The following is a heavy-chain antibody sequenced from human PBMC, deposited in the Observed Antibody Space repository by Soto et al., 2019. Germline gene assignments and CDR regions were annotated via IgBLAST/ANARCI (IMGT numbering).Heavy chain of an antibody. CDR1: GESFSEYY. CDR3: ARVRPPPATGGGGWDTDS. Sequence: QVQLQQWGAGLLKPSETLSLACAVDGESFSEYYWSWIRQPPGKGLEWICENNHRGSSNYNPSLNSRVSIVVDSSRNHTSLMLPSVTAAETGVYYCARVRPPPATGGGGWDTDSWGPGTLVTVSS. D-gene: IGHD6-19*01. V-gene: IGHV4-34*01. J-gene: IGHJ5*01. CDR2: NNHRGSS.